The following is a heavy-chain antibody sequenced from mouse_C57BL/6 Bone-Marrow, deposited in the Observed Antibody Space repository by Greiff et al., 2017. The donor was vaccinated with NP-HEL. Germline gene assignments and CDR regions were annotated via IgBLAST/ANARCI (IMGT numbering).Heavy chain of an antibody. CDR3: ARKGELYYPWYFDV. D-gene: IGHD2-1*01. V-gene: IGHV2-9-1*01. J-gene: IGHJ1*03. CDR1: GFSLTSYA. Sequence: VMLVESGPGLVAPSQSLSITCTVSGFSLTSYAISWVRQPPGKGLEWLGVIWTGGGTNYNSALKSRLSISKDNSKSQVFLKMNSLQTDDTARYYCARKGELYYPWYFDVWGTGTTVTVSS. CDR2: IWTGGGT.